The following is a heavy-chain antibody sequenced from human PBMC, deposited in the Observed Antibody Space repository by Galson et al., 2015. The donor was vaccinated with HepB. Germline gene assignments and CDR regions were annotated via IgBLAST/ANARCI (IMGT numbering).Heavy chain of an antibody. Sequence: SLRLSCAVSGINFGSYGMHWVRQPPGKGLEWVALISYDGSQQCYGDSVKGRFTIARDNPKKTLFLQMNSLRLEDTAVYYCAKDAPATRTPYDSWGQGTLVTVSS. CDR3: AKDAPATRTPYDS. D-gene: IGHD1-1*01. J-gene: IGHJ4*02. CDR1: GINFGSYG. V-gene: IGHV3-30*18. CDR2: ISYDGSQQ.